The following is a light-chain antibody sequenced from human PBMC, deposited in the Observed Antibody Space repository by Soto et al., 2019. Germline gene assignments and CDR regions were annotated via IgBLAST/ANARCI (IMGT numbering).Light chain of an antibody. V-gene: IGKV3-15*01. CDR1: HSVSSN. CDR3: QQYNTWPPYT. Sequence: EIGLAQSSDTLSVSLGVNALLSCRGSHSVSSNLAWYQQKPGQAPRLLIYCASTSATGIPARFSGSGSGTDFTLTISSLQSEDFAVYYCQQYNTWPPYTFGQVTKVDIK. J-gene: IGKJ2*01. CDR2: CAS.